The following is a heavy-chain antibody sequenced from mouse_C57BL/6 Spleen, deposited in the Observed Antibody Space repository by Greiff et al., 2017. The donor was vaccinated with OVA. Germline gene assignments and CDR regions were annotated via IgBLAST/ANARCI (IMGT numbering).Heavy chain of an antibody. V-gene: IGHV1-80*01. CDR2: FYPGDGDT. CDR3: ARSGGNYHAWFAY. Sequence: QVQLQQSGAELVKPGASVKISCKASGYAFSSYWMNWVKQRPGKGLEWIGQFYPGDGDTNYNGKFKGKATLTADTSSSTAYMQLSSLTSEDSAVYFCARSGGNYHAWFAYWGQGTLVTVSA. J-gene: IGHJ3*01. CDR1: GYAFSSYW. D-gene: IGHD2-1*01.